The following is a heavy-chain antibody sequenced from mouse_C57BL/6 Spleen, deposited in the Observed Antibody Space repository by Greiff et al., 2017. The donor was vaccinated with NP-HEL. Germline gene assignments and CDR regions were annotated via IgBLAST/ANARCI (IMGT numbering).Heavy chain of an antibody. J-gene: IGHJ4*01. Sequence: VQLVESGPELVKPGASVKISCKASGYAFSSSWMNWVKQRPGKGLEWIGRIYPGDGDTNYNGKFKGKATLTADKSSSTAYMQLSSLTSEDSAVYFCAEETAQAHAMDYWGQGTSVTVSS. CDR1: GYAFSSSW. CDR3: AEETAQAHAMDY. V-gene: IGHV1-82*01. D-gene: IGHD3-2*02. CDR2: IYPGDGDT.